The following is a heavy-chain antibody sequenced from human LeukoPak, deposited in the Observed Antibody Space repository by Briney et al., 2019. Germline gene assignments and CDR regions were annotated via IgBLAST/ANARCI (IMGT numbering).Heavy chain of an antibody. D-gene: IGHD1-1*01. CDR1: GFTFSSYA. V-gene: IGHV3-21*01. J-gene: IGHJ4*02. Sequence: PGGSLRLSCAASGFTFSSYAMSWVRQAPGKGLEWVSSISSSSSYIYYADSVKGRFTISRDNAKNSLYLQMNSLRAEDTAVYYCARDRFPGVLDYFDYWGQGTLVTVSS. CDR2: ISSSSSYI. CDR3: ARDRFPGVLDYFDY.